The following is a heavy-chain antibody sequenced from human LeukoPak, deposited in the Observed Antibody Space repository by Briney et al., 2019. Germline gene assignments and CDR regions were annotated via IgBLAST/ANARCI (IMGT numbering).Heavy chain of an antibody. Sequence: PSETLSPALTVAGGSINSGGYDSGWLREPPWGGLEWIGEIYNSGSTSSNPSLTSRVTMSRDTPKNQVSLKLTSVTAADTAVYHCARAPVGDAFDLWGQGGMVTVSS. J-gene: IGHJ3*01. V-gene: IGHV4-39*07. CDR3: ARAPVGDAFDL. D-gene: IGHD3-16*01. CDR1: GGSINSGGYD. CDR2: IYNSGST.